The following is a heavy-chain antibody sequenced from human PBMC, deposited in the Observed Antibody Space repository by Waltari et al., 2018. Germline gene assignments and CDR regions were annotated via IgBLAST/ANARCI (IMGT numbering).Heavy chain of an antibody. CDR1: GGTFNSYA. J-gene: IGHJ6*03. Sequence: QGQLMQSGAEVKKPGSSVKASCKTSGGTFNSYAISWVRQAPGQGLEWMGGSSPKVAMNRDAQKCQGRVTITADDSTRTAYMQLSSLKSDDTAVYYWARATYDYSWGSSDYYYFTDMDVWGKGTTVTVSS. CDR3: ARATYDYSWGSSDYYYFTDMDV. V-gene: IGHV1-69*12. CDR2: SSPKVAMN. D-gene: IGHD3-16*01.